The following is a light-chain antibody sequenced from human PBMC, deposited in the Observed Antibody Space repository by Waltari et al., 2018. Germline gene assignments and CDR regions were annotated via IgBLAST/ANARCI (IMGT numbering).Light chain of an antibody. V-gene: IGKV3-15*01. CDR2: DAS. CDR3: QQCNKWPPT. Sequence: EMVMTQSPATLSVSPGERVALSCRASESVATSLAWYQQIPGQAPRLLSYDASTRATNVSVRFSGSGSGTEFTLTITSLQSEDFAVDYCQQCNKWPPTFGGGTKVEIK. J-gene: IGKJ4*01. CDR1: ESVATS.